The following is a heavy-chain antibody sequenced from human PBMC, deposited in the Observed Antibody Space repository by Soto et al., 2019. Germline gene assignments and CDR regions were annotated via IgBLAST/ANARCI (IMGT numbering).Heavy chain of an antibody. CDR3: AKVEGATTIAVTDA. CDR2: ISGSGSST. J-gene: IGHJ4*02. CDR1: GFTFSSYA. D-gene: IGHD1-26*01. Sequence: PVGCLRLSCAASGFTFSSYAMSWVRQAPGKGLEWVSAISGSGSSTYYADSVKGRFTISRDNSKNTLYLQMNSLRAEDTAVYYCAKVEGATTIAVTDAWGQGTLVTVSS. V-gene: IGHV3-23*01.